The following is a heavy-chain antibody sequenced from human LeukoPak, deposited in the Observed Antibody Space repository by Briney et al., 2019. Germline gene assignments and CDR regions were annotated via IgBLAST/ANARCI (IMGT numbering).Heavy chain of an antibody. J-gene: IGHJ5*02. CDR3: VKSYYDDILPRYSYYL. Sequence: GGSLLLSCSASGFPFSSYAMHGGRQAPGKGREYVSAISRNGGSTYDADSVKGSFTISRDDSQNTLYLQMSSLRAEDTAVYYCVKSYYDDILPRYSYYLWGQGTLVTVSS. CDR2: ISRNGGST. D-gene: IGHD3-9*01. V-gene: IGHV3-64D*06. CDR1: GFPFSSYA.